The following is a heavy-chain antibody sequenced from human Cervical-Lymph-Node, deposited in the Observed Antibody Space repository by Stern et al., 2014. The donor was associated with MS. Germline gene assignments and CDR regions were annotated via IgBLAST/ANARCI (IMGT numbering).Heavy chain of an antibody. V-gene: IGHV3-30*04. CDR3: ARAGSEYYYYLDS. D-gene: IGHD2/OR15-2a*01. CDR1: GFSAWKSA. J-gene: IGHJ4*02. CDR2: ISYLGTNK. Sequence: VQLVESGGGVVQPGTSLRLSCAASGFSAWKSAIHWVRQAPGKGLEWVAVISYLGTNKYYADSVEGRFTISGDNSKNTVSLQMNSLRGEDTAVYYCARAGSEYYYYLDSWGQGTLVTVSS.